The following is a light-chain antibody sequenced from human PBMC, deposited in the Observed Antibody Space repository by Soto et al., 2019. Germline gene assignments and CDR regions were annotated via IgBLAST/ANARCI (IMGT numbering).Light chain of an antibody. V-gene: IGLV2-14*01. Sequence: QSALTQPASVSGSPGQSITISCTGTSSDVGGYNYVSWYQQHPGKAPKLMIYEVSNRPSGVSNRFSGSKSGNTASLTISGLQAEDEAGYYCSSYTSSSTLPVFGTGTKVTVL. CDR3: SSYTSSSTLPV. CDR2: EVS. CDR1: SSDVGGYNY. J-gene: IGLJ1*01.